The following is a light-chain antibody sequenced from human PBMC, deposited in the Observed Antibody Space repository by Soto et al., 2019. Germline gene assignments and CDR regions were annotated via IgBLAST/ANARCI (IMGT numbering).Light chain of an antibody. V-gene: IGKV3-20*01. CDR2: GAS. CDR3: QQYGGSPPWT. CDR1: QSASTSY. J-gene: IGKJ1*01. Sequence: EIVLTQSPGTLSLSPGERATLSCRASQSASTSYLAWYQQKHGQAPRLLIYGASTRATGIPDRFSGSGSGTDFTLTISRLEPEDFAVYYCQQYGGSPPWTFGQGTKVEIK.